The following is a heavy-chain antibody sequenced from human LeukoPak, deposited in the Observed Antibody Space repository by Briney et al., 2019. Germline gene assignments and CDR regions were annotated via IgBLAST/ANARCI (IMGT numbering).Heavy chain of an antibody. CDR1: GFTVTSNY. CDR3: ARGTVTVNWFDP. D-gene: IGHD4-11*01. J-gene: IGHJ5*02. Sequence: MSGGSLRLSCEVSGFTVTSNYMSWVRQAPGKGLEWVSSISSSSSYIYYADSVKGRFTISRDNAKNSLYLQMNSLRAEDTAVYYCARGTVTVNWFDPWGQGTLVTVSS. V-gene: IGHV3-21*01. CDR2: ISSSSSYI.